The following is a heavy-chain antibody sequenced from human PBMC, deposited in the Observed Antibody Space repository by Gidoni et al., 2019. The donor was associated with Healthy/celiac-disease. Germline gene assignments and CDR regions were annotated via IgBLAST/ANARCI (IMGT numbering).Heavy chain of an antibody. CDR3: ARASIVGATTGVDY. D-gene: IGHD1-26*01. J-gene: IGHJ4*02. V-gene: IGHV4-34*01. Sequence: QVQLQQWGAGLLKPSETLSLTCAVYGGSFSGYYWSWIRQPPGKGLEWIGEINHSESTNYNPSLKSRVTISVDTSKNQFSLKLSSVTAADTAVYYCARASIVGATTGVDYWGQGTLVTVSS. CDR2: INHSEST. CDR1: GGSFSGYY.